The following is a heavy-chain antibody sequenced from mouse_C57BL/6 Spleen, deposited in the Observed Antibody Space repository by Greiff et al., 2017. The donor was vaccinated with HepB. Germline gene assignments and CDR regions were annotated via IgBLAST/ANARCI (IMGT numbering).Heavy chain of an antibody. Sequence: VQLQQSGAELARPGASVKMSCKASGYTFTSYTMHWVKQRPGQGLEWIGYINPSSGYTKYNQKFKDKATLTADKSSSTAYMQLSSLTSEDSAVYYCARRVITTVVADAMDYWGQRTSVTVSS. J-gene: IGHJ4*01. CDR1: GYTFTSYT. CDR2: INPSSGYT. D-gene: IGHD1-1*01. CDR3: ARRVITTVVADAMDY. V-gene: IGHV1-4*01.